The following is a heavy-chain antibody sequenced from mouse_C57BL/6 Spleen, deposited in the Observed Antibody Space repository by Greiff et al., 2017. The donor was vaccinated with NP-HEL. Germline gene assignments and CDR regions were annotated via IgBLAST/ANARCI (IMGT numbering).Heavy chain of an antibody. CDR3: ARRGLLGNWYFDV. D-gene: IGHD3-1*01. CDR1: GYTFTDYY. V-gene: IGHV1-19*01. Sequence: VQLQQSGPVLVKPGASVKMSCKASGYTFTDYYMNWVKQSHGKSLEWIGVINPYNGGTSYNQKFKGKATLTVDKSSSTAYMELNSLTSEDSAVYYCARRGLLGNWYFDVWGTGTTVTVSS. CDR2: INPYNGGT. J-gene: IGHJ1*03.